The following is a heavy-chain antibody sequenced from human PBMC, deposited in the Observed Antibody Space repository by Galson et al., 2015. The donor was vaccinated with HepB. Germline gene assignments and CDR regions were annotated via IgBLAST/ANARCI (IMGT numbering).Heavy chain of an antibody. CDR2: IRSKVYGGKA. J-gene: IGHJ4*02. V-gene: IGHV3-49*03. CDR1: GFPFRDYA. Sequence: SLRLSCATSGFPFRDYAMSWFRQAPGKGLEWVGFIRSKVYGGKAEDAASVKGRFSISRDDSRGIAYLQMSSLKTEDTAVYYCSRERDCSGTSCHDYWGQGTLVIVSS. CDR3: SRERDCSGTSCHDY. D-gene: IGHD2-2*01.